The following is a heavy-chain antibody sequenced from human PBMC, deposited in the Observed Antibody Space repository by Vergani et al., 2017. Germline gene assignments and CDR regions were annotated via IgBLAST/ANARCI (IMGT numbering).Heavy chain of an antibody. CDR3: AGGRALDRRDAFDI. J-gene: IGHJ3*02. V-gene: IGHV4-31*03. CDR1: GGHISSGGYY. CDR2: ISYSGST. Sequence: QVQLQESGPGLVKPSQTLSLTCTVSGGHISSGGYYWSCIRQHPGKGLEWIGYISYSGSTYYNPSLKSRVTISVDTSKNQFSLKVSSVTTADTAVYYFAGGRALDRRDAFDIWGQGTMVTVSS. D-gene: IGHD3-16*01.